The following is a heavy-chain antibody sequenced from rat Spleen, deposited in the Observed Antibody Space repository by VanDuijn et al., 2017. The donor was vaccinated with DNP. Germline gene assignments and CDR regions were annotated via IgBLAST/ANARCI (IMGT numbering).Heavy chain of an antibody. Sequence: EVQLVESGGGLVQPERSLKLSCAASGFTFSDYSMAWVRQAPKKGLEWVATIIYDGSSSFYRDSVKGRFTISRDYAKTTLYLQMDSLRSEDTATYYCATRGNYGGYDFWGQGVMVTVSS. D-gene: IGHD1-11*01. CDR3: ATRGNYGGYDF. CDR1: GFTFSDYS. CDR2: IIYDGSSS. J-gene: IGHJ2*01. V-gene: IGHV5-7*01.